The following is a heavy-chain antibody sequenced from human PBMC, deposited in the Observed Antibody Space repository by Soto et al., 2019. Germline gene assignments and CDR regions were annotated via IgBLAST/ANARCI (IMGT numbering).Heavy chain of an antibody. CDR2: INPNSGGT. J-gene: IGHJ3*02. CDR3: AREYSSGWYAFDI. Sequence: ASVKVSCKASGYTFTGYYMHWVRQAPGQGLEWMGWINPNSGGTNYAQKFQGWVTMTRDTSISTAYMELSRLRSDDTAVYYCAREYSSGWYAFDIWGQGTMVTVSS. V-gene: IGHV1-2*04. D-gene: IGHD6-19*01. CDR1: GYTFTGYY.